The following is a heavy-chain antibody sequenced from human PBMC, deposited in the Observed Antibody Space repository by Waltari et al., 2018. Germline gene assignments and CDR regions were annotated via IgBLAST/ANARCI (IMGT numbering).Heavy chain of an antibody. Sequence: QVHVVESGGGVVQPGGSLRLSWAASGFTLGTYGRHWVRQAPGKGLEWVAVIQYDGSIKNYADSVKGRFTISRENSKNTLYLEMKSLRAEDTAVYYCAREYSRICFHALDGWGQGTAVTVSS. D-gene: IGHD6-13*01. CDR1: GFTLGTYG. CDR2: IQYDGSIK. V-gene: IGHV3-33*05. J-gene: IGHJ6*02. CDR3: AREYSRICFHALDG.